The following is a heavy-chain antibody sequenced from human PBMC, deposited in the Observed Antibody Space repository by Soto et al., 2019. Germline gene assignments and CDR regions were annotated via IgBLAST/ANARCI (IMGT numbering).Heavy chain of an antibody. CDR2: ISGSGGST. CDR1: GSPLGSYP. V-gene: IGHV3-23*01. CDR3: AKSLPSLEFDY. J-gene: IGHJ4*02. Sequence: EVQLLESGGALYRLGGPLSLSLAASGSPLGSYPWGGSPRPPGRGLEGVSAISGSGGSTYNADSVKGRFTISRDNSKNTLYLQMNSLRAEDTAVYYCAKSLPSLEFDYWGQGTLVTVSS.